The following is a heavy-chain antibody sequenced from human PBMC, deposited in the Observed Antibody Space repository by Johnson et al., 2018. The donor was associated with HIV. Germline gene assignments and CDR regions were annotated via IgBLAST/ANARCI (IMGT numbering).Heavy chain of an antibody. Sequence: QVQLVESGGGVVQPGRSLRLSCAASGFTFSSYAMHWVRQAPGKGLEWVAVISYDGSNKYYADSVKGRFTISRDNSKNTLYLQMNSLRAEDTAVYYCAKAGQMVAATSAFDIWCQGTMVTVSS. CDR1: GFTFSSYA. J-gene: IGHJ3*02. D-gene: IGHD2-15*01. CDR2: ISYDGSNK. V-gene: IGHV3-30*04. CDR3: AKAGQMVAATSAFDI.